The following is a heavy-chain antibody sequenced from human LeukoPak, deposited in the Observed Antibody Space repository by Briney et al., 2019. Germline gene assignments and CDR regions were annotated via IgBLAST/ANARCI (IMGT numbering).Heavy chain of an antibody. CDR3: ARGSRLGYYMDV. CDR1: GYTFTGYY. Sequence: ASVKVSCKASGYTFTGYYMHWVRQAPGQGLEWMGWINPNSGGTNYAQKFQGRVTMTRNTSISTAYMELSSLRSEDTAVYYCARGSRLGYYMDVWGKGTTVTISS. V-gene: IGHV1-2*02. CDR2: INPNSGGT. D-gene: IGHD2-2*01. J-gene: IGHJ6*03.